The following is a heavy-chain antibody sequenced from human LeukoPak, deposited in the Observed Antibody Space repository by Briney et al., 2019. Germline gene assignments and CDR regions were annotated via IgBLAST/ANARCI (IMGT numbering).Heavy chain of an antibody. CDR2: IWYDGSNK. D-gene: IGHD5-18*01. Sequence: GGSLGLSCAASGFTFSSYGMHWVRQAPGKGLEWVAVIWYDGSNKYYADSVKGRFTISRDNSKNTLYLQMNSLRAEDTAVYYCAREGSYGDSDYWGQGTLVTVSS. CDR3: AREGSYGDSDY. V-gene: IGHV3-33*01. CDR1: GFTFSSYG. J-gene: IGHJ4*02.